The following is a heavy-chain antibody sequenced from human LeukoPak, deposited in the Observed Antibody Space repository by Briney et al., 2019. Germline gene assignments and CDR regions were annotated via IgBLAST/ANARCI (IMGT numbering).Heavy chain of an antibody. CDR1: RDSMSADY. CDR2: LHYIVST. V-gene: IGHV4-59*01. Sequence: PLETLSLTCTVSRDSMSADYWSWIRHSPPEGLGCIGYLHYIVSTTYNPSLKSRVTISIDKSKNQFSLKVSCVTAADTAVYFCARGVQLERRKFRAFDIWGRGTMVTVSS. J-gene: IGHJ3*02. CDR3: ARGVQLERRKFRAFDI. D-gene: IGHD1-1*01.